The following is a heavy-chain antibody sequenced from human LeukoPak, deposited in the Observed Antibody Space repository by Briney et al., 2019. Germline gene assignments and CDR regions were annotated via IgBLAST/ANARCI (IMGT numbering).Heavy chain of an antibody. CDR2: ISSSSSYI. D-gene: IGHD3-10*01. J-gene: IGHJ4*02. CDR3: ARDPLYYYGSGSYYNYFDY. Sequence: GGSLRLSCAASGFTFSDYNMNWVRQAPGRGLDWVSSISSSSSYIYYADSVKGRFTISRDNAKNSLYLQMNSLRAEDTAVYYCARDPLYYYGSGSYYNYFDYWGQGTLVTVSS. CDR1: GFTFSDYN. V-gene: IGHV3-21*01.